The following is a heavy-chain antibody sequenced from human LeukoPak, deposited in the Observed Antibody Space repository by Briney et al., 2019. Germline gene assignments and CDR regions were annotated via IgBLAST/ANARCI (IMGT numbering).Heavy chain of an antibody. D-gene: IGHD4-17*01. Sequence: GGSLRLSCATSGLTFSTYMMNWVRQAPRKGLEWVSSISSSSSYIYYAESVKGRFTISRDNAKNSLYLQMNSLIAEGTAVYYCARDFYGDYVAAFDLWGQGTMVTVSS. CDR3: ARDFYGDYVAAFDL. CDR1: GLTFSTYM. V-gene: IGHV3-21*01. J-gene: IGHJ3*01. CDR2: ISSSSSYI.